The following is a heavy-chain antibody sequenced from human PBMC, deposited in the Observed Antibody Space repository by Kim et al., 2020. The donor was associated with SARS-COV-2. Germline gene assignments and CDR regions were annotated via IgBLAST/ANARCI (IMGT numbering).Heavy chain of an antibody. Sequence: SETLSLTCTVSGGSISSGSYYWSWIRQPAGKGLEWIGRIYTSGSTNYNPSLKSRVTISVDTSKNQFSLKLSSVTAADTAVYYCARGDDYGDYSSPPFDYWGQGTLVTVSS. CDR3: ARGDDYGDYSSPPFDY. CDR2: IYTSGST. J-gene: IGHJ4*02. V-gene: IGHV4-61*02. CDR1: GGSISSGSYY. D-gene: IGHD4-17*01.